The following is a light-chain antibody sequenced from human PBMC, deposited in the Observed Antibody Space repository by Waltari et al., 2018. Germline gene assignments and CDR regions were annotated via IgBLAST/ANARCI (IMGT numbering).Light chain of an antibody. V-gene: IGKV1-39*01. CDR1: QGISDY. CDR2: SAS. Sequence: DIQVIQSPSSLSASVGDRVPITCRPSQGISDYLNWYQQKSGNAPKLLIYSASTLNRGVPSRFSGTESGTYFTLTIDGLQPDDFATYFCQQTLHAPWTFGQGTRVEV. CDR3: QQTLHAPWT. J-gene: IGKJ1*01.